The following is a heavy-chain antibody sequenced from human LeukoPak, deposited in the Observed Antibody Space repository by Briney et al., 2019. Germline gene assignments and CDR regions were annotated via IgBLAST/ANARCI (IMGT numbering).Heavy chain of an antibody. CDR2: ISWNSGII. CDR3: AKVHGYSFGYFDY. CDR1: GFTFDDNA. Sequence: GGSLRLSCVASGFTFDDNAMHWVRQAPGKGLEWVSGISWNSGIIDYADSVKGRFTISGDNAKSSLYLQMNSLRTEDTALYYCAKVHGYSFGYFDYWGQGALVTVSS. D-gene: IGHD5-18*01. J-gene: IGHJ4*02. V-gene: IGHV3-9*01.